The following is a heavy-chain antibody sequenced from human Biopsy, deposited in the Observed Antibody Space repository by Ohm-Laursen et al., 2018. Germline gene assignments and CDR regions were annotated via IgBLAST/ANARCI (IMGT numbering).Heavy chain of an antibody. D-gene: IGHD3-10*01. V-gene: IGHV3-33*01. CDR2: IWYDGTDK. CDR3: ARDRYYGSENYFSHYNMDV. CDR1: GFTFSGYG. J-gene: IGHJ6*03. Sequence: SPRLSCAASGFTFSGYGMHWVRQAPGKGLEWVAVIWYDGTDKFYADSVKGRFTISRDNSKNTLYLHMNSLRAADTAVYYCARDRYYGSENYFSHYNMDVWGQGTTVTVSS.